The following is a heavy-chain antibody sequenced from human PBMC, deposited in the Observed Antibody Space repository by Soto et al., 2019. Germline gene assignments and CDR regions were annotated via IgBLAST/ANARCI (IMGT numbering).Heavy chain of an antibody. V-gene: IGHV5-51*01. D-gene: IGHD4-17*01. J-gene: IGHJ6*02. CDR2: IYPGDSDT. CDR3: ARHNSYSDYANDYYGMDV. Sequence: GESLKISCKGSGYSFTSFWIGLVRQMPGKGLEGIGIIYPGDSDTRYSPSFQGQVTILADKFISTAYLQCRSLEAWDTAMYFCARHNSYSDYANDYYGMDVWGQGTTVTVSS. CDR1: GYSFTSFW.